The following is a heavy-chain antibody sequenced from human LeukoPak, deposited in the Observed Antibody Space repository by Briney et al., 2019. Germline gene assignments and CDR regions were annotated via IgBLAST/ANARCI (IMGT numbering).Heavy chain of an antibody. D-gene: IGHD2-15*01. Sequence: PGGSLRLSCAASGFTFSSYSMNWVRQAPGKGLEWVSYISSSSSTIYYADSVKGRFTISRDNAKDSLYLQMNSLRAEDTAVYYCARGVHNIVVVVAATIFDYWGQGTLVTVSS. J-gene: IGHJ4*02. CDR3: ARGVHNIVVVVAATIFDY. CDR2: ISSSSSTI. V-gene: IGHV3-48*01. CDR1: GFTFSSYS.